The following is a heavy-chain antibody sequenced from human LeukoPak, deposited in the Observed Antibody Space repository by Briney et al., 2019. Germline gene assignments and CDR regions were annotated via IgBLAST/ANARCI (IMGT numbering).Heavy chain of an antibody. D-gene: IGHD3-3*01. J-gene: IGHJ4*02. CDR2: IYHSEST. Sequence: SETLSLTCAVSGYSISSDKSWGCIRQPPGKGLEWIGSIYHSESTYYNPSLKSRVTISVDTSKNQFPLKLSSVTAADTAVYYCARHANGYYSNFDYWGQGTLVTVSS. V-gene: IGHV4-38-2*01. CDR1: GYSISSDKS. CDR3: ARHANGYYSNFDY.